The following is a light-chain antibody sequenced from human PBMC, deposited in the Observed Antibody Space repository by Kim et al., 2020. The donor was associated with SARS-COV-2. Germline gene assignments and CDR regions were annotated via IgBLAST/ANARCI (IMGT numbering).Light chain of an antibody. Sequence: ASVGDRVTITCRASQDIRNDLGWYQQSPGRAPSRLIYGASSLHSGVPSRFSGSGSGTEFTLTISSLQPEDFATYFCLQHNSYPITFGQGTRLEIK. CDR2: GAS. CDR1: QDIRND. J-gene: IGKJ5*01. CDR3: LQHNSYPIT. V-gene: IGKV1-17*01.